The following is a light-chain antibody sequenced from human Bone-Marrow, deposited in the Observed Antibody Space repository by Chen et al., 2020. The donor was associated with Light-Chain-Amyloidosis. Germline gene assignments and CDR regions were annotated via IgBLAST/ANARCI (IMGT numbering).Light chain of an antibody. CDR3: QVWDRSSDRPV. V-gene: IGLV3-21*02. Sequence: SYVLTQPSSVSVAPGQTATIACGGNNIGSTSVHWYQQTPGQAPLLVVYDDSDPPSGIPERWSGSNSGNTATLTIRRVEAGDEADYYCQVWDRSSDRPVFGGGTKLTVL. CDR1: NIGSTS. CDR2: DDS. J-gene: IGLJ3*02.